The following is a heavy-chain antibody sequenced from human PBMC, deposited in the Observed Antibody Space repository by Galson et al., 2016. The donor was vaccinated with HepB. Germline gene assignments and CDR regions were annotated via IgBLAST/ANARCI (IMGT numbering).Heavy chain of an antibody. D-gene: IGHD3-10*01. Sequence: SLRLSCAASGFIFSNYAMHWVRQAPGKGLEWVGVVSYDGNTKWYAGSVMGRFTISRDNSKNTLFLQMSSLRAENTAVYYCARSQWFGEVFYFDSWGQGTLVTVPS. V-gene: IGHV3-30-3*01. CDR3: ARSQWFGEVFYFDS. CDR1: GFIFSNYA. J-gene: IGHJ4*02. CDR2: VSYDGNTK.